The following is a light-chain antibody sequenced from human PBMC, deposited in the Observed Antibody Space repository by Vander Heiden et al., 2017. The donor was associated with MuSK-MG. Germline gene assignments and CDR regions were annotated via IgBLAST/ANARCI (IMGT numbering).Light chain of an antibody. Sequence: QSLLTQPLSVSEAPNQRVTIAFSAISSNIGSYDVNWYKQVPGKAPKLLIDYDEVQSPGLSDRFSGSKSGTSASLASSGLQSEDEGDYYCAAWDDSLNGVVFGGGTKVTVL. J-gene: IGLJ2*01. V-gene: IGLV1-36*01. CDR2: YDE. CDR1: SSNIGSYD. CDR3: AAWDDSLNGVV.